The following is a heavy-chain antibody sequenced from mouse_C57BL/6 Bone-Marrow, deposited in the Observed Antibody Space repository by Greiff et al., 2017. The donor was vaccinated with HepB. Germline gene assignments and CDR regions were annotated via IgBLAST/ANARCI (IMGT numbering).Heavy chain of an antibody. D-gene: IGHD1-1*01. CDR2: IDPSDSYT. CDR3: ARSPLYGSSPYFDV. J-gene: IGHJ1*03. V-gene: IGHV1-69*01. CDR1: GYTFTSYW. Sequence: VQLQQPGAELVMPGASVKLSCKASGYTFTSYWMHWVKQRPGQGLEWIGEIDPSDSYTNYNQKFKGKSTLTVDKSSSTAYMQLSSLTSEDSAVYDCARSPLYGSSPYFDVWGTGTTVTVSS.